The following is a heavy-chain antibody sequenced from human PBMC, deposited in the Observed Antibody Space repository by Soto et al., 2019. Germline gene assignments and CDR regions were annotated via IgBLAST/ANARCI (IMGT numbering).Heavy chain of an antibody. Sequence: GSLRLSCAASGFTFSSYSMNWVRQAPGKGLEWVSSISSSSSYIYYADSVKGRFTISRDNAKNSLYLQMNSLRAEDTAVYYCARDKAPRYCSSTSCYNYYYYGMDVWGQGTTVTVSS. CDR3: ARDKAPRYCSSTSCYNYYYYGMDV. D-gene: IGHD2-2*02. CDR1: GFTFSSYS. CDR2: ISSSSSYI. V-gene: IGHV3-21*01. J-gene: IGHJ6*02.